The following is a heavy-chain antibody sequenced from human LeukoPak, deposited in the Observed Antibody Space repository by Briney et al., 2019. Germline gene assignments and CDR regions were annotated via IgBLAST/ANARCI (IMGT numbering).Heavy chain of an antibody. CDR3: ARDFARYCSSTSCYGDY. CDR1: GFTFSSYS. CDR2: ISSSGSTI. Sequence: PGGSLRLSCAASGFTFSSYSMNWVRQAPGKGLEWVSYISSSGSTIYYADSVKGRFTISRDNAKNSLYLQMNSLRAEDTAVYYCARDFARYCSSTSCYGDYWGQGTLVTVSS. V-gene: IGHV3-48*04. J-gene: IGHJ4*02. D-gene: IGHD2-2*01.